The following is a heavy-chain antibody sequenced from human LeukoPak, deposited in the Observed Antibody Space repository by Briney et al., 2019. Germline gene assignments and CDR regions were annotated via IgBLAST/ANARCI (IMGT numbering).Heavy chain of an antibody. Sequence: QPGRSLRLSCAASGFTFSSYGMHWVRQAPGKGLEWVAVIWYDGSNKYYADSVKGRFTISRDNSKNTLYLQMNSLRAEDTAVYFCARDDVVTGTRGGGFDYWGQGTLVTVSS. D-gene: IGHD2-21*02. J-gene: IGHJ4*02. CDR3: ARDDVVTGTRGGGFDY. CDR1: GFTFSSYG. V-gene: IGHV3-33*01. CDR2: IWYDGSNK.